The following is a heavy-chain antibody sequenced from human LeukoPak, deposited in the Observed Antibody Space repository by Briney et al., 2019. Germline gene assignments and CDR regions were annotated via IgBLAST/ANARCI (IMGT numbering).Heavy chain of an antibody. CDR1: GGSVSSYY. J-gene: IGHJ2*01. CDR2: IYNSENT. Sequence: SETLSLTCTVSGGSVSSYYWSWIRQPPGKGLEWIGYIYNSENTKYNSSLESRVTISVDTPKNQFFLKLSSVTAADTAVYYCARFHSGPSGWYVLWYFDLWGRGTLVTVSS. CDR3: ARFHSGPSGWYVLWYFDL. D-gene: IGHD6-19*01. V-gene: IGHV4-4*09.